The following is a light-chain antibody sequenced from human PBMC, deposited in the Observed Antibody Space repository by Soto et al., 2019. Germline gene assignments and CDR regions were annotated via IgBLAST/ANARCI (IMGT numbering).Light chain of an antibody. V-gene: IGKV3-15*01. J-gene: IGKJ4*01. Sequence: EVVMTQSPATLSVSPVDKVSLSGMANQTISNTLAWYQQEPGQAPRLLIYAASTRATGVSARFSGSGSGTEFTLTISSLQSEDFTIYYCQYYNNWLATFGGGTKVDIK. CDR1: QTISNT. CDR3: QYYNNWLAT. CDR2: AAS.